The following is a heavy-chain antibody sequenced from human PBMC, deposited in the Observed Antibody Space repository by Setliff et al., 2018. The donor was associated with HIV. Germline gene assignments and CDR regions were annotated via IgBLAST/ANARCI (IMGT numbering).Heavy chain of an antibody. CDR2: FDPGDNKI. CDR1: GYTVTELS. CDR3: ATRIRDGHRGYGYFDF. V-gene: IGHV1-24*01. Sequence: GASVKVPCKVSGYTVTELSINWVRQAPGKGPEWMGGFDPGDNKIVYAQKFQGRVTTTEDTSTDTAYMELSSLRPEDTAVYYCATRIRDGHRGYGYFDFWGQGTLVTVSS. D-gene: IGHD5-12*01. J-gene: IGHJ4*02.